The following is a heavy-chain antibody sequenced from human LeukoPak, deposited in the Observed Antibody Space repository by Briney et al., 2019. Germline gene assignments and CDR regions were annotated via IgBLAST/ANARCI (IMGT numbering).Heavy chain of an antibody. CDR3: AKPHDYGDYVFDY. D-gene: IGHD4-17*01. CDR1: GFTFSSYS. Sequence: GGSLRLSCAASGFTFSSYSMNWVRQAPGKGLEWVSSISSSSGYIYYADSVKGRFTISRDNAKNSLYLQMNSLRAEDTAVYYCAKPHDYGDYVFDYWGQGTLVTVSS. CDR2: ISSSSGYI. V-gene: IGHV3-21*01. J-gene: IGHJ4*02.